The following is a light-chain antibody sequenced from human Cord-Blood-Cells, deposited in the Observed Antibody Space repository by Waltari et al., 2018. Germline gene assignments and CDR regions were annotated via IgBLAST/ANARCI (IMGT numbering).Light chain of an antibody. Sequence: ELVLTQSPATLSLSPGERATLSCRASQSVSSYLAWYQQKPGQAPRLLIYDASNRATGIPARFSGSGSGTDFTLTISSLEPEDFAVYYCQQRSNWLTFSGGTKVEIK. CDR1: QSVSSY. CDR3: QQRSNWLT. CDR2: DAS. V-gene: IGKV3-11*01. J-gene: IGKJ4*01.